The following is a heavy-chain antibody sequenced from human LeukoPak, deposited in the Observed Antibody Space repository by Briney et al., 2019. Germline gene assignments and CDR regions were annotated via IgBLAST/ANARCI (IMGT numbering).Heavy chain of an antibody. Sequence: SETLSLTCVVFGDPMNNEWWSWVRQPPGKGLEWIGEIFHTGSTNYNPSLKSRVSMSVAKTTNRFSLTLTSVTAADTAVYYCARVRGDIVVVGAFDIWGQGTMVTVSS. D-gene: IGHD2-2*01. CDR1: GDPMNNEW. J-gene: IGHJ3*02. CDR2: IFHTGST. V-gene: IGHV4-4*02. CDR3: ARVRGDIVVVGAFDI.